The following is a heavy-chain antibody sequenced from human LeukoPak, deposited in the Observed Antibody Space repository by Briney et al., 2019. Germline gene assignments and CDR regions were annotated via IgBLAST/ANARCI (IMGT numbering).Heavy chain of an antibody. J-gene: IGHJ4*02. D-gene: IGHD3-22*01. CDR3: ASGITMIVVAH. V-gene: IGHV4-38-2*01. CDR2: IYHSGTT. Sequence: PSETLSLTCAVSGYSISSGYYWGWIRPPPRKGLEWIGYIYHSGTTYYNPSLKSRVTMSVDTSKNQFSLKLSSVTAAGTAVYYCASGITMIVVAHWGQGILVAVSS. CDR1: GYSISSGYY.